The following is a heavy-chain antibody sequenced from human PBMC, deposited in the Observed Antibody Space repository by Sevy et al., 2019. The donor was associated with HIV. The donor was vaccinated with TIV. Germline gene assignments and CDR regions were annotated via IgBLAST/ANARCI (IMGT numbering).Heavy chain of an antibody. Sequence: GGSLGLSCAASEFTVSSSYMNWVRQAPGKGLEWVSILYSGGSTYYAAPVKGRFAVSRDNSMNTLYLQMNSLRTEDTAVYYCARAGTVSYRAYFDYWGQGTLVTVSS. CDR1: EFTVSSSY. CDR3: ARAGTVSYRAYFDY. CDR2: LYSGGST. D-gene: IGHD1-26*01. J-gene: IGHJ4*02. V-gene: IGHV3-53*01.